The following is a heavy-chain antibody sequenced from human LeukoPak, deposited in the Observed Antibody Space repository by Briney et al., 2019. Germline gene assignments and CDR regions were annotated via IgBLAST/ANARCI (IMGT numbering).Heavy chain of an antibody. J-gene: IGHJ3*02. CDR2: ISYIGTT. CDR3: ARDLVTVTKGFDI. CDR1: ADSFSSHY. Sequence: SETLSLTCAVSADSFSSHYWTWIRQPPGKGLEWIGYISYIGTTNYNPSPKSRVTISIDTSKNQFSLKLSSVTAADTAVYYCARDLVTVTKGFDIWGQGTMVSVSS. V-gene: IGHV4-59*11. D-gene: IGHD4-17*01.